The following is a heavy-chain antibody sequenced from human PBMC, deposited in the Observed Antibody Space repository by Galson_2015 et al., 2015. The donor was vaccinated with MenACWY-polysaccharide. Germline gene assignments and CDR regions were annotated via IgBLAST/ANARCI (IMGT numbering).Heavy chain of an antibody. CDR2: ISKSGDSI. J-gene: IGHJ4*02. Sequence: SLRLSCAASGFSLGAWYMSWIRQAPGKGLEWLSYISKSGDSIYYGDSVKGRFAISRDNAKNSLYLQLNSLEVEDTAIYYCARFRDSSGQRFDYWGQGTLVTVSS. V-gene: IGHV3-11*01. CDR1: GFSLGAWY. CDR3: ARFRDSSGQRFDY. D-gene: IGHD6-19*01.